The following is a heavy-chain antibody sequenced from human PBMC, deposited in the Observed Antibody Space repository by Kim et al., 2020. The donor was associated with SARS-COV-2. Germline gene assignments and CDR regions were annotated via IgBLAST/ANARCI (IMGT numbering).Heavy chain of an antibody. V-gene: IGHV3-74*01. CDR2: SST. J-gene: IGHJ4*02. D-gene: IGHD5-18*01. Sequence: SSTNYADSVKGRFTISRDNAKDTLYLQMNSLRAEDTAVYYCARGYSYFDCWGQGTLVTVSS. CDR3: ARGYSYFDC.